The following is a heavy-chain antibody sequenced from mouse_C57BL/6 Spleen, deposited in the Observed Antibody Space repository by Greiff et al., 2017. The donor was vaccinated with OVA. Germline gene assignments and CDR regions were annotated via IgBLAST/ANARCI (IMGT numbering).Heavy chain of an antibody. CDR1: GFTFSSYA. V-gene: IGHV5-9-1*02. J-gene: IGHJ4*01. Sequence: EVKLMESGEGLVKPGGSLKLSCAASGFTFSSYAMSWVRQTPEKRLEWVAYISSGGDYIYYADTVKGRFTISRDNARNTLYLQMSSLKSEDTAMYYCTRGSPRGYAMDYWGQGTSVTVSS. CDR3: TRGSPRGYAMDY. CDR2: ISSGGDYI.